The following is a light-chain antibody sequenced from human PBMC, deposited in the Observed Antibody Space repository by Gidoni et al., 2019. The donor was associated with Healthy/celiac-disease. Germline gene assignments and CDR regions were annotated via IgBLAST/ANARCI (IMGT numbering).Light chain of an antibody. V-gene: IGKV3-15*01. Sequence: IVITHSPATLSVSPGERATLSCSASQSVSSNLAWYQQKPGQAPRLLIYGASTRATGIPARFSGSGSGTEFTLTISRLQSEDFAVYYCQQYNNWPLTFGRGTKVEIK. CDR1: QSVSSN. J-gene: IGKJ4*01. CDR3: QQYNNWPLT. CDR2: GAS.